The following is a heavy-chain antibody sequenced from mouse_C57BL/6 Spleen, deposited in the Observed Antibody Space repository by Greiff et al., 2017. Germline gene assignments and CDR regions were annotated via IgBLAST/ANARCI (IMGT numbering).Heavy chain of an antibody. J-gene: IGHJ3*01. V-gene: IGHV1-5*01. CDR2: IDPGNSDT. CDR3: TRDYGSGYRFAY. CDR1: GYTFTSYW. Sequence: EVQLQQSGTVLARPGASVKMSCKTSGYTFTSYWMHWVKQRPGQGLEWIGAIDPGNSDTSYNQKFEGKAKLTAVTSASTAYMELSSLTNEDSAVYYCTRDYGSGYRFAYWGQGTLVTVSA. D-gene: IGHD1-1*01.